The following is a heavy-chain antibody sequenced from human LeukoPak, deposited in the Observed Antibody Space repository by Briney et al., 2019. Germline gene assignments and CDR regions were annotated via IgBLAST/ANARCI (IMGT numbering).Heavy chain of an antibody. J-gene: IGHJ5*02. CDR3: ARGVAVRRFDP. CDR2: INHSGST. Sequence: SQTLSLTCAVYGGSFSGYYSSWIHHPPGNGLEWIEEINHSGSTNYNPSLKSRVTISVDTSKNQFSLKLSSVTAADTAVYYCARGVAVRRFDPWGQGTLVTVSS. V-gene: IGHV4-34*01. D-gene: IGHD3-22*01. CDR1: GGSFSGYY.